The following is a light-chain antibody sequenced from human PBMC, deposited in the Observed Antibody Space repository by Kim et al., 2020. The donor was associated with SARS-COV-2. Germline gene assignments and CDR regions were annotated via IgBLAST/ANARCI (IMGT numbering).Light chain of an antibody. CDR1: QSVSSI. Sequence: SPGERATLSCRASQSVSSIFAWYQQKFGQAPRHLIYDASNRATGIPARFSGSGSGTDFTLTISSLEPKDFAIDYCQQRSNWPLLTFGGGTKVDIK. J-gene: IGKJ4*01. V-gene: IGKV3-11*01. CDR3: QQRSNWPLLT. CDR2: DAS.